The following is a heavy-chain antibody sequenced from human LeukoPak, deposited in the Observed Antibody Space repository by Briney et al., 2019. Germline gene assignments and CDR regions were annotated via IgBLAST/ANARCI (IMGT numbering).Heavy chain of an antibody. CDR2: ISSSGSTI. J-gene: IGHJ6*03. CDR3: AREPYSGYDGGYYYYYYYMDV. Sequence: PGGSLRLSCAASGFTFSSYEMNWVRQAPGKGLEWVSYISSSGSTIYYADSVKGRFTISRDNAKNSLYLQMNSLRAEDTAVYYWAREPYSGYDGGYYYYYYYMDVWGKGTTVTVSS. CDR1: GFTFSSYE. D-gene: IGHD5-12*01. V-gene: IGHV3-48*03.